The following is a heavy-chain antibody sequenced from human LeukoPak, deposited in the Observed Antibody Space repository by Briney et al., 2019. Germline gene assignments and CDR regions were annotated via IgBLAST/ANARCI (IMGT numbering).Heavy chain of an antibody. Sequence: KASETLSLTCTVSGGSISSYYWSWIRQPPGKGLEWIGYIYYSGSTNYNPSLKSRVTISVDKSKNQFSLKLSSVTAADTAMYYCARDYGYSYGSWGQGTLVTVSS. CDR3: ARDYGYSYGS. V-gene: IGHV4-59*12. CDR2: IYYSGST. J-gene: IGHJ5*02. D-gene: IGHD5-18*01. CDR1: GGSISSYY.